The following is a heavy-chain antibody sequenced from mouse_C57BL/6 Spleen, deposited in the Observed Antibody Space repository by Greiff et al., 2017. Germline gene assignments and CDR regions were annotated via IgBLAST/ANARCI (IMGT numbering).Heavy chain of an antibody. CDR3: TRWGLPHWYFDV. D-gene: IGHD2-1*01. Sequence: QVQLKQSGAELVRPGASVTLSCKASGYTFTDYEMHWVKQTPVHGLEWIGAIDPETGGTAYNQKFKGKAILTADKSSSTAYMELRSLTSEDSAVYYCTRWGLPHWYFDVWGTGTTVTVSS. J-gene: IGHJ1*03. CDR2: IDPETGGT. V-gene: IGHV1-15*01. CDR1: GYTFTDYE.